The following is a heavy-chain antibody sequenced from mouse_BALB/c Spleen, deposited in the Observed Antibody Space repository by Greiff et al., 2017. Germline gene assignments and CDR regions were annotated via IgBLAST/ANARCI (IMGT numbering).Heavy chain of an antibody. CDR2: INPSTGYT. Sequence: VQGVESGAELAKPGASVKMSCKASGYTFTSYWMHWVKQRPGQGLEWIGYINPSTGYTEYNQKFKDKATLTADKSSSTAYMQLSSLTSEDSAVYYCATTFDYWGQGTTLTVSS. J-gene: IGHJ2*01. D-gene: IGHD4-1*02. CDR1: GYTFTSYW. CDR3: ATTFDY. V-gene: IGHV1-7*01.